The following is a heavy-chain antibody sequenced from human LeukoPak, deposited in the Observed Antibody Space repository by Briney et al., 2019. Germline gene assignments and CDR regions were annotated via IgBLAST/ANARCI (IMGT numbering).Heavy chain of an antibody. D-gene: IGHD2-15*01. CDR1: GYSISSGYY. CDR3: ARVVRGYLVTSGAFDI. Sequence: SETLSPTCTVSGYSISSGYYWGWIRQPPGKGLEWIGSIYHSGSTNYNPSLKSRVTISVDTSKNQFSLKLSSVTAADTAVYYCARVVRGYLVTSGAFDIWGQGTMVTVSS. J-gene: IGHJ3*02. V-gene: IGHV4-38-2*02. CDR2: IYHSGST.